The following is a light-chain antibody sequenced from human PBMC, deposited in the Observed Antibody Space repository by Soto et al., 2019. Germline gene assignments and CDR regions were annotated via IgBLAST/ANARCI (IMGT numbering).Light chain of an antibody. CDR1: ETISTW. CDR3: QQSYSTPWT. J-gene: IGKJ1*01. CDR2: DAS. Sequence: DIQMTQSPSTLSASVGDSVTITCRASETISTWLAWYQQKPGKAPKLLMHDASSLESGVPSRFSGSGSGTDFTLTISSLQPEDFATYYCQQSYSTPWTFGQGTKVDIK. V-gene: IGKV1-5*01.